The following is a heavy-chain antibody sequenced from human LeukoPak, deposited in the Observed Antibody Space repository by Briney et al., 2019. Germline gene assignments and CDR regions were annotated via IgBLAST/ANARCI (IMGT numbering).Heavy chain of an antibody. CDR2: INPNYGGT. D-gene: IGHD3-22*01. CDR1: GYTFTDNY. J-gene: IGHJ4*02. CDR3: ARDQRQQNYYATIGYMDS. Sequence: ASVKVSCRASGYTFTDNYIHWVRQAPGQGLEWMGSINPNYGGTHFARQFQGRVTMTTDTSISTAYMELSRLRSAASAVYYCARDQRQQNYYATIGYMDSWGQGALVTVSS. V-gene: IGHV1-2*02.